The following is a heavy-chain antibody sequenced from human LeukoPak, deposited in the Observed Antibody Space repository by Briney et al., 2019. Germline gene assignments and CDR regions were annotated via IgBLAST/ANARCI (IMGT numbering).Heavy chain of an antibody. CDR1: GFTFSSYE. CDR2: ISSSGSTI. D-gene: IGHD2-21*01. Sequence: GGSLRLSCAASGFTFSSYEMNWVRQAPGKGLEWVSYISSSGSTIYYADSVKGRFTISRDNAKNSLYLQMNSLRAEDTAVYYCARIPGYYYYYYMDVWSKGTTVTISS. CDR3: ARIPGYYYYYYMDV. V-gene: IGHV3-48*03. J-gene: IGHJ6*03.